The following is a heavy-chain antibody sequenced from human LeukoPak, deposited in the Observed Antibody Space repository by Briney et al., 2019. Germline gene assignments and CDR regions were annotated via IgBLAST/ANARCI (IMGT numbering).Heavy chain of an antibody. D-gene: IGHD5-18*01. CDR2: INHSGST. Sequence: SETLSLTCAVYGGSFSGYYWSWIRQPPGKGLEWIGEINHSGSTNYNPSLKSRVTISVDTSKNQFSLKLSSVTAADPAVYYCARGGYSYGPTNWFHPWGQGTLVTVSS. V-gene: IGHV4-34*01. CDR1: GGSFSGYY. CDR3: ARGGYSYGPTNWFHP. J-gene: IGHJ5*02.